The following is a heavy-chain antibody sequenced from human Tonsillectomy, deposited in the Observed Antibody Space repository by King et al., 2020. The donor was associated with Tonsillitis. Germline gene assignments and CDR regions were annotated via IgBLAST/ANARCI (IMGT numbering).Heavy chain of an antibody. Sequence: QLVQSGAEVKKPGSSVKVSCKASGGIFRSYGISWVRQAPGQGLEWMGGIIPTFGTTNYAQKFQGRVTLTADESTTAAYMVLPGLTFEDTAVYYCATNPLGYCSGGVCYSFDFWGQGTLVTVSS. CDR2: IIPTFGTT. CDR1: GGIFRSYG. J-gene: IGHJ4*02. V-gene: IGHV1-69*01. CDR3: ATNPLGYCSGGVCYSFDF. D-gene: IGHD2-8*02.